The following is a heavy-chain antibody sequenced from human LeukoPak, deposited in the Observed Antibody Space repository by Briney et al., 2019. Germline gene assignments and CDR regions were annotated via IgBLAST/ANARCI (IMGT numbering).Heavy chain of an antibody. V-gene: IGHV3-23*01. D-gene: IGHD3-10*01. CDR1: GFTFSSYA. Sequence: PGGSLRLSCAASGFTFSSYAMSWVRQAPGKGLEWVSTLSGSADSTLYADSVKGRFTISRDNSKNTMYLQMNSLRAEDTAVYYCAREGRKSRGIYIVRKKERGYYYMGGWGKGTTVTVSS. J-gene: IGHJ6*03. CDR2: LSGSADST. CDR3: AREGRKSRGIYIVRKKERGYYYMGG.